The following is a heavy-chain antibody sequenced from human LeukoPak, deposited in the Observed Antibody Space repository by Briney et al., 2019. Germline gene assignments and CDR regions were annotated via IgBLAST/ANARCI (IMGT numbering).Heavy chain of an antibody. Sequence: GGSLRLSCAASGFTFSSYSMNWVRQAPGKGLEWVSSISSSRYIYYADSVKGRFTISRDNAKNSLYLQMNSLRAEDTAVYYCATIVVVPAARSPGYWGQGTLVTVSS. CDR1: GFTFSSYS. CDR2: ISSSRYI. CDR3: ATIVVVPAARSPGY. J-gene: IGHJ4*02. D-gene: IGHD2-2*01. V-gene: IGHV3-21*01.